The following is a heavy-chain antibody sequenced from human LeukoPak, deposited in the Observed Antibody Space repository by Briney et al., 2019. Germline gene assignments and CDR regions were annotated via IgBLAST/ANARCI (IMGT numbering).Heavy chain of an antibody. J-gene: IGHJ4*02. D-gene: IGHD2-2*01. CDR2: ISSSSSYI. V-gene: IGHV3-21*04. Sequence: GGSLRLSCAASGFTFSSYSMNWVRQAPGKGLEWVSSISSSSSYIYYADSVKGRFTISRDNAKNSLYLQMNSLRAEDTAVYYCARGAPYCSSTSCSDYWGQGTLVTVSS. CDR3: ARGAPYCSSTSCSDY. CDR1: GFTFSSYS.